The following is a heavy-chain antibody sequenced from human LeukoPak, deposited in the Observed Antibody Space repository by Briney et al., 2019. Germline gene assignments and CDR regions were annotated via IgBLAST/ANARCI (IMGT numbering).Heavy chain of an antibody. J-gene: IGHJ4*02. V-gene: IGHV3-48*03. Sequence: PGGSLRLSCAASGFTFSSYEMNWVRQAPGKGLEWVSYISSSGSTIYYADSVKGRFTISRGNAKNSLYLQMNSLRAEDTSIYYCARGSWLVPPTDYWGQGTLVTVSS. D-gene: IGHD6-19*01. CDR2: ISSSGSTI. CDR3: ARGSWLVPPTDY. CDR1: GFTFSSYE.